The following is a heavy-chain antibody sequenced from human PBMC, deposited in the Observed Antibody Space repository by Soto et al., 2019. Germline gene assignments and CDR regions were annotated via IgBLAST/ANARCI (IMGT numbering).Heavy chain of an antibody. CDR3: ARAAYASGPDY. V-gene: IGHV3-48*01. CDR1: GFTFSGYS. D-gene: IGHD6-25*01. J-gene: IGHJ4*02. Sequence: PGGSLRLSCAASGFTFSGYSVNWVRQAPGKGLEWVAYIAPSSSPVFFADSVKGRFTISRDNAKNSLYLQMNSLRAEDTAVYYCARAAYASGPDYWGQGILVTVSS. CDR2: IAPSSSPV.